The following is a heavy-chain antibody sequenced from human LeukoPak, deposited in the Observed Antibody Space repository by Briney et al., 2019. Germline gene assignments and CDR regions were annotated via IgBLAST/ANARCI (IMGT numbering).Heavy chain of an antibody. Sequence: SETLSLTCTVSGGSISSYYWSWIRQPPGKGLEWIGYIYYSGSTNYNPSLKSRVTISVDTSKNQFSLKLSSVTAADTAVYYCARVRRPRGSSGYIDYWGQGTLVTVSS. J-gene: IGHJ4*02. CDR1: GGSISSYY. CDR2: IYYSGST. CDR3: ARVRRPRGSSGYIDY. V-gene: IGHV4-59*08. D-gene: IGHD3-22*01.